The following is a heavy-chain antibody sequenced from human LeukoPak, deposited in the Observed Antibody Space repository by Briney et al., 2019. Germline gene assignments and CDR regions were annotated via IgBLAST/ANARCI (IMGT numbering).Heavy chain of an antibody. CDR3: ARASIVVVTAILSFDY. D-gene: IGHD2-21*02. V-gene: IGHV3-30*02. CDR2: IWYDGSNK. CDR1: GFTFRNYG. Sequence: GGSLRLSCAASGFTFRNYGMHWVRQAPGKGLEWVAIIWYDGSNKYYADSVKGRFTISRDNSKNTLYLQMNSLRAEDTAVYYCARASIVVVTAILSFDYWGQGTLVTVSS. J-gene: IGHJ4*02.